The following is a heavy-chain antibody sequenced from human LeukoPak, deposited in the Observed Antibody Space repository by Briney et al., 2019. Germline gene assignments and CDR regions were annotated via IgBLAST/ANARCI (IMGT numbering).Heavy chain of an antibody. J-gene: IGHJ6*02. CDR1: GGSISSSSYY. V-gene: IGHV4-39*01. CDR2: IYYSGST. CDR3: ASFIVVVPAAMFFYYYYGMDV. Sequence: SSETLSLTCTVSGGSISSSSYYWGWIRQPPGKGLDWIGSIYYSGSTYYNPSLKSRVTISVDTSKNQFSLKLSSVTAADTAVYYCASFIVVVPAAMFFYYYYGMDVWGQGTTVTVSS. D-gene: IGHD2-2*01.